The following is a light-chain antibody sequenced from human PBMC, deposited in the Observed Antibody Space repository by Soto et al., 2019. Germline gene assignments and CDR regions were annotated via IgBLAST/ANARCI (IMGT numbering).Light chain of an antibody. V-gene: IGKV1-5*03. CDR2: KAS. CDR1: QSISSW. Sequence: IQMTQSPSTLSASVGYRVTITCRASQSISSWLAWYQQKPGKAPKLLIYKASSLESGVPSRFSGSGSGTEFTLTISSLKPDDFATYYCQQYNHYWTFGQGTKVDIK. J-gene: IGKJ1*01. CDR3: QQYNHYWT.